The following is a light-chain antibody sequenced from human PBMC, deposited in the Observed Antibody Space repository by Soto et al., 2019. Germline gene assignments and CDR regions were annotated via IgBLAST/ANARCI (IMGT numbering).Light chain of an antibody. V-gene: IGKV1-13*02. CDR1: QGISSA. J-gene: IGKJ3*01. Sequence: AIQLTQSPSSLSASVGDRVTITCRASQGISSALAWYQQKPGKAPKLLIYDVSSLESGVPSRFSGSGSGTDFTLTISSLQPEDFATSYCQQFNSYPFTFGPGTKVDIK. CDR3: QQFNSYPFT. CDR2: DVS.